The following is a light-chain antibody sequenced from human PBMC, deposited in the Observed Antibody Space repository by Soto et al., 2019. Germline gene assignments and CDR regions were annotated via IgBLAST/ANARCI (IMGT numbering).Light chain of an antibody. CDR3: LQAYSYPRT. Sequence: AIQMTQSPPSLSAFVGDRITITCRASQAIRNELGWYQQKPGKAPKLLIYAASNLQSGVPSRFSGRGSGTDFTLTISSLQPEDFATYYCLQAYSYPRTFGQGTKVEIK. V-gene: IGKV1-6*01. CDR1: QAIRNE. CDR2: AAS. J-gene: IGKJ1*01.